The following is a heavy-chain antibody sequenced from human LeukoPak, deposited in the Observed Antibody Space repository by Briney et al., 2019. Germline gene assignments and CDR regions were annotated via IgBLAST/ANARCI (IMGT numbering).Heavy chain of an antibody. CDR1: GGTFSSYA. D-gene: IGHD3-22*01. V-gene: IGHV1-69*05. CDR3: ATAAVGGYAFDI. Sequence: ASVKVSCKASGGTFSSYAISWVRQAPGQGLEWMGGIIPIFGTANYAQKFQGRVTITTDESTSTAYMELSSLRSEDTAVYYCATAAVGGYAFDIWGQGTMVTVSS. J-gene: IGHJ3*02. CDR2: IIPIFGTA.